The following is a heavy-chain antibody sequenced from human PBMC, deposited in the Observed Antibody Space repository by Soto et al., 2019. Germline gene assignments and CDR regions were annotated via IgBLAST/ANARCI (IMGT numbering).Heavy chain of an antibody. CDR2: SIPIFGTA. CDR3: ARDSGGTTVAFGMDV. V-gene: IGHV1-69*01. D-gene: IGHD4-17*01. Sequence: QVQLVQSGGEVKMPGSSVKVSCKASGGTFSSYAISWVRQAPGQGLEWMGGSIPIFGTANYAQKFQGRVTITADESTSTAYMELSSLRSEDTAVYYCARDSGGTTVAFGMDVWGQGTTVTVSS. J-gene: IGHJ6*02. CDR1: GGTFSSYA.